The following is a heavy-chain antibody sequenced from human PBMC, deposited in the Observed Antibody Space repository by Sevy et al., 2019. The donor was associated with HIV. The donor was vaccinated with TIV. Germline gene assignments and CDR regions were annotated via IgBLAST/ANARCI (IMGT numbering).Heavy chain of an antibody. D-gene: IGHD3-22*01. Sequence: ASVKVSCKASGGTFSSYAISWVRQAPGQGLEWMGGIIPIFGTANYAQMFQGRVTITADESTSTAYMELSSLRSEDTGVYYCAGGPTGLYDSSGYSDYWGQGTLVTVSS. CDR3: AGGPTGLYDSSGYSDY. CDR1: GGTFSSYA. J-gene: IGHJ4*02. CDR2: IIPIFGTA. V-gene: IGHV1-69*13.